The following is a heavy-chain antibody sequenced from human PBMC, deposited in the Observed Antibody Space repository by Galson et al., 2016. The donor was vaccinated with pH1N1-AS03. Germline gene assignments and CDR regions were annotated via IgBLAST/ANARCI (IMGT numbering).Heavy chain of an antibody. V-gene: IGHV1-8*03. CDR3: ARGVVDCSGPACSGTLRFDP. CDR1: GYTFTTYD. D-gene: IGHD2-15*01. J-gene: IGHJ5*02. CDR2: MNPDSGNT. Sequence: SVKVSCKAPGYTFTTYDINWVRQAPGQGLEWMGWMNPDSGNTGYAPSFQGRVTITRDTSISTAYMELGSLRSEDTAVYYCARGVVDCSGPACSGTLRFDPWGQGTLVTVSS.